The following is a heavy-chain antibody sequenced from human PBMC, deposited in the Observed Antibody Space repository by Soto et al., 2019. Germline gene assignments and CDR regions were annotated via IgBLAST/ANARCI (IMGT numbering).Heavy chain of an antibody. V-gene: IGHV3-53*04. J-gene: IGHJ3*02. CDR3: AREVNEGSGWYDAFDI. D-gene: IGHD6-19*01. CDR2: IYSGGST. CDR1: GFTVSSNY. Sequence: EVQLVESGGGLVQPGGSLRLSCAASGFTVSSNYMSWVRQAPGKGLEWVSVIYSGGSTYYADSVKGRFTISRHNSKNTLYLQMNGRRGEGAAVYYCAREVNEGSGWYDAFDIWGQGTMVTVSS.